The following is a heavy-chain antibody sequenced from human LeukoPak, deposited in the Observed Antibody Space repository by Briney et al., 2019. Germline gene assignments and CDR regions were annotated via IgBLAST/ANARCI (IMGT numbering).Heavy chain of an antibody. V-gene: IGHV3-7*04. CDR2: IKQDGSEK. CDR3: ARDKGYSYGLTGMDV. J-gene: IGHJ6*02. Sequence: GGSLRLSCAASEFTFSSYWMSWVRQAPGKGLEWVANIKQDGSEKYYVDSVKGRFTISRDNAKNSLYLQMNSLRAEDTAVYYCARDKGYSYGLTGMDVWGQGTTVTVSS. CDR1: EFTFSSYW. D-gene: IGHD5-18*01.